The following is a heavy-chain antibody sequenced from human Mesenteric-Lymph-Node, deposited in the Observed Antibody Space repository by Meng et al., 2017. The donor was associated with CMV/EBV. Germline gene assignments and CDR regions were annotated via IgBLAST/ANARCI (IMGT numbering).Heavy chain of an antibody. CDR1: GFTFSSYG. V-gene: IGHV3-30*02. Sequence: GSLRLSCAASGFTFSSYGMHWVRQAPGKGLEWVAFIRNDGNYKYYADSVKGRFTISRDNSKNTLYLQMSSLRAEDTAVYYCARVGQLYSGSYYYYYYGMDVWGQGTTVTVSS. CDR3: ARVGQLYSGSYYYYYYGMDV. CDR2: IRNDGNYK. J-gene: IGHJ6*02. D-gene: IGHD1-26*01.